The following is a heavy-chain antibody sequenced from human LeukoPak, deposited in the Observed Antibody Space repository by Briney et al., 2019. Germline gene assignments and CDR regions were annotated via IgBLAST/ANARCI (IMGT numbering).Heavy chain of an antibody. D-gene: IGHD1-20*01. J-gene: IGHJ5*02. Sequence: PSETLSLTCAVYGGSFSGYYWSWIRQPPGKGLEWIGEINHSGSTNYNPSLKSRVTISVDTSKKQFSLKLSSVTAADTAVYYCARRYNWNWFDPWGQGTLVTVSS. V-gene: IGHV4-34*01. CDR3: ARRYNWNWFDP. CDR2: INHSGST. CDR1: GGSFSGYY.